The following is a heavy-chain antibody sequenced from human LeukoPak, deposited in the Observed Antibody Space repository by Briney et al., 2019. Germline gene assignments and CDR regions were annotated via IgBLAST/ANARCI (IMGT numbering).Heavy chain of an antibody. CDR2: ISYSGTP. J-gene: IGHJ6*03. V-gene: IGHV4-34*01. Sequence: PSETLSLTCAVYGDSFSGFYWTWVRQAPGKGLEWIGEISYSGTPRYNPSLNSRITVTLDTSKKQISLNLSPVTAADTAVYYCVRGNVKHYRSVADEYYYYRDVWGKGTAVIVSS. D-gene: IGHD6-19*01. CDR3: VRGNVKHYRSVADEYYYYRDV. CDR1: GDSFSGFY.